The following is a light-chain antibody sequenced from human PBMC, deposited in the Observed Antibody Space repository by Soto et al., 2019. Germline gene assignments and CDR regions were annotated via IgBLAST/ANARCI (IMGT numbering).Light chain of an antibody. J-gene: IGKJ4*01. CDR1: QNIGRF. Sequence: PMTQSPSSLSASVGDRVTITCRASQNIGRFLNWHQQKPGKAPNVLINVAATLRSGVPSRFSGSGSGTDFNLTINSLQPEDFATYFCQQSSTTPLTFGGGTKVEIK. CDR3: QQSSTTPLT. V-gene: IGKV1-39*01. CDR2: VAA.